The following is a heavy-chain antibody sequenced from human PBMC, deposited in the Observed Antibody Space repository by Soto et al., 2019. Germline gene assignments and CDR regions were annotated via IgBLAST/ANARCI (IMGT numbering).Heavy chain of an antibody. D-gene: IGHD3-3*01. CDR3: ARGRDYGAFGVVTSRIYYYYYMDV. J-gene: IGHJ6*03. CDR1: GGTFSSYT. Sequence: GASVKVSCKASGGTFSSYTISWVRQSPGQGLEWMGRIIPILGIANYAQKFQGRVTITADKSTSTAYMELSSLRSEDTAVYYCARGRDYGAFGVVTSRIYYYYYMDVWGKGTTVTVSS. CDR2: IIPILGIA. V-gene: IGHV1-69*02.